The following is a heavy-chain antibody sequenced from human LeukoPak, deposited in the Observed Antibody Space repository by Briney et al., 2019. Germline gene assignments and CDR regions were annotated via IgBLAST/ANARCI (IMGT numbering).Heavy chain of an antibody. V-gene: IGHV3-21*01. J-gene: IGHJ4*02. D-gene: IGHD3-22*01. CDR2: ITSSSSYI. CDR1: GFTFSGYT. CDR3: ARHVVAVGFDY. Sequence: RGSLRLSCAASGFTFSGYTMNWVRQAPGKGLEWVSSITSSSSYIYYADSVKGRFTISRDNAKNSLYLQMNGLRAEDTAVYYCARHVVAVGFDYWGQGTLVTVSS.